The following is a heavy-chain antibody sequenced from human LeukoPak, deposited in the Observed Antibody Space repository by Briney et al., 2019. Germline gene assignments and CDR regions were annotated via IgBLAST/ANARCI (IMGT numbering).Heavy chain of an antibody. J-gene: IGHJ5*02. CDR2: ISGSGGKT. D-gene: IGHD3-10*01. V-gene: IGHV3-23*01. CDR3: AKDPIWFGELPTTDP. Sequence: GGSLRLSCAASGFTFSSYAMSWVRQAPGKGLEWVSVISGSGGKTYYADSVRGRFTISRDNSKNTLDLQMNSLRAEDTAVYYCAKDPIWFGELPTTDPWGQGTLVTVSS. CDR1: GFTFSSYA.